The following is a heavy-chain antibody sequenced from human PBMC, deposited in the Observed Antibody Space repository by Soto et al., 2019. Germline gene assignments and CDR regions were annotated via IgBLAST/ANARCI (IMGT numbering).Heavy chain of an antibody. Sequence: ASVKVSCKASGGTFSSYAISWVRQAPGQGLEWMGWINPNSGGTNYAQKFQGWVTMTRDTSISTAYMELSRLRSDDTAVYYCARDGLPAYYDILTGYPGNWFDPWGQGTLVTVSS. CDR2: INPNSGGT. D-gene: IGHD3-9*01. CDR3: ARDGLPAYYDILTGYPGNWFDP. CDR1: GGTFSSYA. J-gene: IGHJ5*02. V-gene: IGHV1-2*04.